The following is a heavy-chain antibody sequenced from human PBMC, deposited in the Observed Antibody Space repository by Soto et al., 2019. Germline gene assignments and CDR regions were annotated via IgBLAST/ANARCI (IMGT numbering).Heavy chain of an antibody. CDR2: MSYSGTT. J-gene: IGHJ6*02. CDR1: GGSVSSGSYY. CDR3: ASSSLYGMDV. Sequence: SETLSLTCTVSGGSVSSGSYYWSWIRQPPGKGLEWIAYMSYSGTTDYNPSLKSRVSISVDTSKNQFSLKLSSLTAADTAVYYCASSSLYGMDVWGQGTTVTVSS. V-gene: IGHV4-61*01.